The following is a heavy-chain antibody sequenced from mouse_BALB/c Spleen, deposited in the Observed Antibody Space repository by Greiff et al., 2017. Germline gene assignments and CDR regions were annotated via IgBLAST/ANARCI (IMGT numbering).Heavy chain of an antibody. V-gene: IGHV2-6-2*01. CDR3: ASAYYGNYPYAMDY. Sequence: VQLQQSGPDLVAPSQSLSITCTVSGFSLTSYGVHWVRQPPGKGLEWLVVIWSDGSTTYNSALKSRLSISKDNSKSQVFLKMNSLQTDDTAMYYCASAYYGNYPYAMDYWGQGTSVTVSS. J-gene: IGHJ4*01. CDR1: GFSLTSYG. CDR2: IWSDGST. D-gene: IGHD2-10*01.